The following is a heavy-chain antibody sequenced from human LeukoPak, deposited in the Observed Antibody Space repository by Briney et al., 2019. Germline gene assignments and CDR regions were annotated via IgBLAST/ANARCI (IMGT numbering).Heavy chain of an antibody. CDR1: GFTCSSYA. CDR2: ISVNDYNT. CDR3: AKDLLAAAGHYYYGMDV. V-gene: IGHV3-23*01. D-gene: IGHD6-13*01. J-gene: IGHJ6*02. Sequence: GGSLRLSCAASGFTCSSYAMSWVRQAPGKGLEWVSAISVNDYNTYYADSVKGRFTISRDNSKNTLYLQMNSLRAEDTAVYYCAKDLLAAAGHYYYGMDVWGQGSTVTVSS.